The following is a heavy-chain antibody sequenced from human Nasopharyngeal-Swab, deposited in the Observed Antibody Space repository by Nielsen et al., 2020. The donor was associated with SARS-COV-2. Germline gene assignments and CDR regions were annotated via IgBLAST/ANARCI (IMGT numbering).Heavy chain of an antibody. CDR3: VKTILTGYSPSGY. CDR1: GFTFNSYA. D-gene: IGHD3-9*01. Sequence: GESLKISCSASGFTFNSYAMHWVRQAPGKGLEYVSAISSNGGSTYYADSVKGRFTISRDNSKNTLYLQMSSLRAEDTAVYYCVKTILTGYSPSGYWGQGTLVTVSS. V-gene: IGHV3-64D*06. CDR2: ISSNGGST. J-gene: IGHJ4*02.